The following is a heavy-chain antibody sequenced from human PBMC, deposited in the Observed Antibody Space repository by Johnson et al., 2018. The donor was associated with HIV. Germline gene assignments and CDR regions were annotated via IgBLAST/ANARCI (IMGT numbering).Heavy chain of an antibody. V-gene: IGHV3-30*04. J-gene: IGHJ3*02. CDR2: ISYDGSNK. Sequence: QVQLVESGGGVVQPGRSLRLSCAASGFSFSTYAMHWVRQAPGKGLEWLIVISYDGSNKYYADSVKGRFTISRDNSKNTLYLQMNSLRAEDTAVYYCWEGELLTDAFDIWGQGTMVTVSS. D-gene: IGHD1-26*01. CDR3: WEGELLTDAFDI. CDR1: GFSFSTYA.